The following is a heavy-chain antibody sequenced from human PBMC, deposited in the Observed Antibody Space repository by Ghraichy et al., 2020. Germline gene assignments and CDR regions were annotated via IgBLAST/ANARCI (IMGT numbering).Heavy chain of an antibody. Sequence: SLNISCAASGFTFSSYSMHWVRQAPGKGLEWVAVISYDGSNKYYADSVKGRFTISRDNSKNTLYLQMNSLRAEDTAVYYCAKDHIGVYYDSSGYYSQVDYWGQGTLVTVSS. J-gene: IGHJ4*02. CDR2: ISYDGSNK. V-gene: IGHV3-30*18. D-gene: IGHD3-22*01. CDR3: AKDHIGVYYDSSGYYSQVDY. CDR1: GFTFSSYS.